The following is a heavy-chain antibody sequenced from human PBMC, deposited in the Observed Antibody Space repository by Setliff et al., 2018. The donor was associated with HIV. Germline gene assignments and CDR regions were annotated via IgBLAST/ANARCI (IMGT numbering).Heavy chain of an antibody. Sequence: QPGGSLRLSCADSGFTFSSYSMNWVRQAPGKGLEWVSYISSSSSTIYYADSVKGRFTISRDNAKKSMYLQMNSLRAEYTAVYYCARVSELLAYYMDVWGKGTTVTVSS. J-gene: IGHJ6*03. CDR1: GFTFSSYS. V-gene: IGHV3-48*01. CDR3: ARVSELLAYYMDV. CDR2: ISSSSSTI. D-gene: IGHD1-26*01.